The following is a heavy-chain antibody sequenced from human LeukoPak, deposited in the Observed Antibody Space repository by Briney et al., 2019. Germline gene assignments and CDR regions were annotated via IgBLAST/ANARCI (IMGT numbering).Heavy chain of an antibody. Sequence: SETLSLTCTVSGGSISSYYWSWIRQPPGKGLEWIGCIYYSGYTNYKSSLKSRVTISVDTSKNQFSLKLSSLTAAHTAVYYCARTTMVRGTYYMDVWGKGTTVTVSS. D-gene: IGHD3-10*01. CDR1: GGSISSYY. CDR3: ARTTMVRGTYYMDV. V-gene: IGHV4-59*01. J-gene: IGHJ6*03. CDR2: IYYSGYT.